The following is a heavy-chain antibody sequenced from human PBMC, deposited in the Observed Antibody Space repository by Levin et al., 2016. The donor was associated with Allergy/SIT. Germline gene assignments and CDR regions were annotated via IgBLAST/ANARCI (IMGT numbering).Heavy chain of an antibody. D-gene: IGHD5-18*01. CDR3: ARDNGYSTFDY. V-gene: IGHV3-7*01. Sequence: VRQAPGKGLERVAIINPDGSHIHYVDSVKGRFTISRDNAKNSLYLQMKSLGADDTAIYYCARDNGYSTFDYWGQGTLVTVSS. J-gene: IGHJ4*02. CDR2: INPDGSHI.